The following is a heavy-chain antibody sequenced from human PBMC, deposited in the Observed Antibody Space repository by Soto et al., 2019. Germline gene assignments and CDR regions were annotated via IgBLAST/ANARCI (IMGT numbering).Heavy chain of an antibody. D-gene: IGHD5-12*01. CDR1: GDSVSSNSAA. CDR2: TYYRSKWYN. V-gene: IGHV6-1*01. Sequence: SQTLSLTFATSGDSVSSNSAAGNWIRHSPSRGLEWLGRTYYRSKWYNDYAVSVKSRITINPDTSKNQFSLQLNSVTPEDTAVYYCARSGYDRRMDVWGQGTTVTVSS. CDR3: ARSGYDRRMDV. J-gene: IGHJ6*02.